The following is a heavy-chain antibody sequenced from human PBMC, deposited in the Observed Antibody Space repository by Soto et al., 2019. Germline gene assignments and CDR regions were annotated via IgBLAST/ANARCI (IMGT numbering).Heavy chain of an antibody. CDR1: GFTFSSYG. V-gene: IGHV3-30*03. CDR2: ISYDGSNK. D-gene: IGHD5-12*01. J-gene: IGHJ5*02. Sequence: PGGSLRLSXAASGFTFSSYGMHWVRQAPGKGLEWVAVISYDGSNKYYADSVKGRFTISRDNSKNTLYLQMNSLRAEDTAVYYCAMATDHWGQGTLVTVSS. CDR3: AMATDH.